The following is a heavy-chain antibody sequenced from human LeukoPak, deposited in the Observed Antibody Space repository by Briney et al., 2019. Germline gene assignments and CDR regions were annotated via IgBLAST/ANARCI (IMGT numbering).Heavy chain of an antibody. J-gene: IGHJ4*02. Sequence: QPGGSLRLSCAASGFTFSSYAMSLVRQAPGRGLEWVSITSGSGAGTYNADSVKGRFTISRDNSDNTLYLQMDSLGGEDTAVYYCTKSVMGYCSSTSCYFDYWGQGTLVTVSS. CDR3: TKSVMGYCSSTSCYFDY. V-gene: IGHV3-23*01. CDR2: TSGSGAGT. D-gene: IGHD2-2*01. CDR1: GFTFSSYA.